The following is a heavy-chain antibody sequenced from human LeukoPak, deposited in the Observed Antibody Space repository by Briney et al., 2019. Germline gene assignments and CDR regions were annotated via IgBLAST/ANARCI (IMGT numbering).Heavy chain of an antibody. CDR3: TTDPIVDDILTGPAWFDP. CDR1: GFTFSNAW. Sequence: GGSLRLSCAASGFTFSNAWMSWVRQAPGKGLEWVGRIKSKTDGGTTDYAAHVKGRFTISRDDSKNTLSLQMNSLKTEDTAVYYCTTDPIVDDILTGPAWFDPWGQGTLVTVSS. D-gene: IGHD3-9*01. J-gene: IGHJ5*02. CDR2: IKSKTDGGTT. V-gene: IGHV3-15*01.